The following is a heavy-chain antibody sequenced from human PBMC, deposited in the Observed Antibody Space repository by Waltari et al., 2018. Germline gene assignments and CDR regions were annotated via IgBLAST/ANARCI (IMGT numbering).Heavy chain of an antibody. D-gene: IGHD3-3*01. V-gene: IGHV3-9*01. CDR1: GFTFDDYA. CDR3: AKDGLRFFGVVNQYNWFDP. Sequence: EVQLVESGGGLVQPGRSLRLSCAASGFTFDDYAMHWVRQAPGKGLEWVSGISWDSGSIGYADSVKGRFTISRDNAKNSLYLQMNSLRAEDTALYYCAKDGLRFFGVVNQYNWFDPWGQGTLVIVSS. J-gene: IGHJ5*02. CDR2: ISWDSGSI.